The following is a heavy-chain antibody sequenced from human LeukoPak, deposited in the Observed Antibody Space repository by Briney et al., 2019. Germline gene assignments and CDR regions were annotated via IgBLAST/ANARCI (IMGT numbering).Heavy chain of an antibody. Sequence: ASVKVSCKASGGSFSSYAISWVRQAPGQGLEWMGGIIPIFGTANYAQKFQGRVTITADESTSTAYMELSSLRSEDTAVYYCVRDIRGCSSTSCYGGLLDYWGQGTLVTVSS. CDR3: VRDIRGCSSTSCYGGLLDY. V-gene: IGHV1-69*13. J-gene: IGHJ4*02. CDR1: GGSFSSYA. D-gene: IGHD2-2*01. CDR2: IIPIFGTA.